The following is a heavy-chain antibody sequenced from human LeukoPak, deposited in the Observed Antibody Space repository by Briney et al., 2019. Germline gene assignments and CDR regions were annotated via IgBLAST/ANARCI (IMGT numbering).Heavy chain of an antibody. CDR2: ISYGGSNK. CDR3: AKDLEMATTTSFDY. V-gene: IGHV3-30*18. D-gene: IGHD5-24*01. CDR1: GFTFSSYG. Sequence: GGSLRLSCAASGFTFSSYGMHWVRQAPGKGLEWVAVISYGGSNKYYADSVKGRFTISRDNSKNTLYLQMNSLRAEDTAVYYCAKDLEMATTTSFDYWGQGTLVTVSS. J-gene: IGHJ4*02.